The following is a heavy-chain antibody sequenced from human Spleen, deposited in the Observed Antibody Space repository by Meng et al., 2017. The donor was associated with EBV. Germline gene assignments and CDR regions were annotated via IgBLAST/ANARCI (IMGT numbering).Heavy chain of an antibody. D-gene: IGHD6-19*01. CDR1: GGSSSGSD. J-gene: IGHJ4*01. CDR3: ATWNNNGWYYGY. Sequence: QGQFQTWGAGLLKPSGTLSLTCAVYGGSSSGSDGSWIRQPPGKGLEWIGEINLGGNTNYNPSLKSRVSISVDTSKNHFSLKVDSVTAADTAVYYCATWNNNGWYYGYWGQGTLVTVSS. CDR2: INLGGNT. V-gene: IGHV4-34*01.